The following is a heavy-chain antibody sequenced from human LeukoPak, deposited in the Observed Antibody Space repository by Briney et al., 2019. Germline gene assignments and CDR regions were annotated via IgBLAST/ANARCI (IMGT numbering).Heavy chain of an antibody. D-gene: IGHD3-3*01. CDR3: ARGLTIFGVAPLINWFDP. Sequence: SETRSLTCAVYGGSFSGYYWSWIRQPPGKGLEWIGEINHSGSTNYNPSLKSRVTISVDTSKNQFSLKLSSVTAADTAVYYCARGLTIFGVAPLINWFDPWGQGTLVTVSS. V-gene: IGHV4-34*01. CDR1: GGSFSGYY. CDR2: INHSGST. J-gene: IGHJ5*02.